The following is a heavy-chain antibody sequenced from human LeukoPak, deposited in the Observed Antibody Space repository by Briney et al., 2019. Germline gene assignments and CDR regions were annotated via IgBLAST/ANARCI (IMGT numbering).Heavy chain of an antibody. V-gene: IGHV3-21*01. CDR3: ARDLGGYCSSTSCYDTDY. Sequence: PGGSLRLSCAASGFTFSSYSMNWVRQAPGKGLEWVSSISSSSSYIYYADSVKGRFTIFRDNAKNSLYLQMNSLRAEDTAVYYCARDLGGYCSSTSCYDTDYWGQGTLVTVSS. J-gene: IGHJ4*02. D-gene: IGHD2-2*01. CDR1: GFTFSSYS. CDR2: ISSSSSYI.